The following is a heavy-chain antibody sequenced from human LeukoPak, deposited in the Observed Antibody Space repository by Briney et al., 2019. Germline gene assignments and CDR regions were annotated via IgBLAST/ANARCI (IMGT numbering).Heavy chain of an antibody. V-gene: IGHV3-7*01. Sequence: QTGGSLRLSCAASGFTFSSYSMNWVRQAPGKGLEWVANIKQDGSEKYYVDSVKGRFTISRDNAKNSLYLQMNSLRAEDTAVYYCARAGRKSRGVDLVRKKETGYYYYMDVWGKGTTVTVSS. D-gene: IGHD3-10*02. J-gene: IGHJ6*03. CDR2: IKQDGSEK. CDR3: ARAGRKSRGVDLVRKKETGYYYYMDV. CDR1: GFTFSSYS.